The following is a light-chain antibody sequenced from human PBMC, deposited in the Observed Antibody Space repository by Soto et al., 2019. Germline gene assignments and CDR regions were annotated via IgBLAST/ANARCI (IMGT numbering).Light chain of an antibody. Sequence: EIVLTQSPGTLSLSPGERATLSCGASQSVSSSYLAWYQQKPGQAPRLLIYGASSRATGIPDRFSGSGSGTDFTLTISRLEPEDFAVYYCQQYGSSPPYTFGLGTKVDIK. CDR1: QSVSSSY. CDR2: GAS. V-gene: IGKV3-20*01. J-gene: IGKJ2*01. CDR3: QQYGSSPPYT.